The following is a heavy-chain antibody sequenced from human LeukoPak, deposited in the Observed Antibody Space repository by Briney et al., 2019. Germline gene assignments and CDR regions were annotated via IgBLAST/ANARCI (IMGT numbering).Heavy chain of an antibody. Sequence: GESLKISCKGSGYIFTTYWINWVRQMPGKGLEWMGRIDPSDSYTNYSPSFQGHVTISVDKSISTAYLQWSSLKASDTAMYYCARLGSYFYDMDVWGQGTTVTVSS. CDR2: IDPSDSYT. J-gene: IGHJ6*02. V-gene: IGHV5-10-1*01. CDR1: GYIFTTYW. D-gene: IGHD1-26*01. CDR3: ARLGSYFYDMDV.